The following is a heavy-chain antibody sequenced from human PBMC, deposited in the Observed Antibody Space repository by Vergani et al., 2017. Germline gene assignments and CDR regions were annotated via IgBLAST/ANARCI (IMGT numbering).Heavy chain of an antibody. D-gene: IGHD3-22*01. V-gene: IGHV3-66*02. CDR3: ARAHYYDSSGYYDPYYFDY. J-gene: IGHJ4*02. CDR1: GFTVSSNY. Sequence: EVQLVESGGGLVQPGGSLRLSCAASGFTVSSNYMSWVRQAPGKGLEWVSVIYSGGSTYYADSVKGRFTISRDNSKNTLYLQVNSLRAEDTAVYYCARAHYYDSSGYYDPYYFDYWGQGTLVTVSS. CDR2: IYSGGST.